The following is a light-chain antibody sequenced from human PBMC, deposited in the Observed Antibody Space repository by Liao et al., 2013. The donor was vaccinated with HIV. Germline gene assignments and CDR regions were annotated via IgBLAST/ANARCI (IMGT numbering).Light chain of an antibody. Sequence: SYELTQPPSMSVSPGQTARITCSGDALPKQQVYWYQQKPGQSPVLVIYQDSKRPSGIPERFSGSNSGNTATLTISGTQAMDEADYYCQAWDSSTGVFGGGTKLTVL. CDR2: QDS. V-gene: IGLV3-1*01. CDR1: ALPKQQ. CDR3: QAWDSSTGV. J-gene: IGLJ3*02.